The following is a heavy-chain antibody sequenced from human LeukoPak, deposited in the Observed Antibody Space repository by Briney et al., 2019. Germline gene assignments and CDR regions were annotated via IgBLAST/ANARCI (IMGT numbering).Heavy chain of an antibody. Sequence: GGSLRLSCAASGFTFTDYGIHWVRQAPGKGLEWVAFVQYDGSNKYYADSVKGRFIISRDNSKDMLYLQMNSLRAEDTAVYYCAKDGNFGSGSYYRGDSWGQGTLVTVFS. V-gene: IGHV3-30*02. J-gene: IGHJ4*02. CDR1: GFTFTDYG. CDR2: VQYDGSNK. CDR3: AKDGNFGSGSYYRGDS. D-gene: IGHD3-10*01.